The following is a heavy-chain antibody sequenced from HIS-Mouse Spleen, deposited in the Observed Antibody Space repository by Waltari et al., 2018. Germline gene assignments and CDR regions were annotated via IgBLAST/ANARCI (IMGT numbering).Heavy chain of an antibody. J-gene: IGHJ3*02. D-gene: IGHD3-22*01. Sequence: EAQRVVTGGGFIQSGGSLRPAIPAAGFTVTSHNRLWARHGPGKGLEWVSVIYSGGSTYYADSVKGRFTISRDNSKNTLYLQMNSLRAEDTAVYYCALNYYDSSGYSHAFDIWGQGTMVTVSS. CDR3: ALNYYDSSGYSHAFDI. CDR1: GFTVTSHN. V-gene: IGHV3-53*02. CDR2: IYSGGST.